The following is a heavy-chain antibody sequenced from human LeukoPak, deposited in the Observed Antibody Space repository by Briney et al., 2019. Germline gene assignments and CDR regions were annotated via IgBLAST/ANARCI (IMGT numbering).Heavy chain of an antibody. Sequence: GGTLRLSCAASGVTFSDYYMAWIRQAPGKGLEWVSHISISGTSLLAADSVKGRFTIFRDNAKNSLYLLLNSLRAEDTGVYYCVTGKPGPYYYYMDVWGKGTTVTVSS. CDR1: GVTFSDYY. J-gene: IGHJ6*03. V-gene: IGHV3-11*04. CDR3: VTGKPGPYYYYMDV. CDR2: ISISGTSL. D-gene: IGHD3-10*01.